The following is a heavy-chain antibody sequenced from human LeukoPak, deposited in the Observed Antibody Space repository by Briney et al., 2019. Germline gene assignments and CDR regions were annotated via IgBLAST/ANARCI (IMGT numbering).Heavy chain of an antibody. D-gene: IGHD2-2*01. V-gene: IGHV4-4*07. CDR2: MYVSGTT. J-gene: IGHJ5*02. Sequence: SETLSLTCTVSGGSISDHYLSWIRQPAGKGLEWIGRMYVSGTTNYNPSLKSRVTISVDTSKNQFSLKLSSVTAADTAVYYCARGRVPFDPWGQGTLVTVSS. CDR3: ARGRVPFDP. CDR1: GGSISDHY.